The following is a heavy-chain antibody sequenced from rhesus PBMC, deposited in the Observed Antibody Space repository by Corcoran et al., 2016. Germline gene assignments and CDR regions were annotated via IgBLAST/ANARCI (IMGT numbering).Heavy chain of an antibody. CDR1: GFTFSAYG. Sequence: EVQLVESGGGLVQPGGSLRLSCAASGFTFSAYGMSWVRQAPGKGLEWVSYISNGGGSTYYAESVRGRFTSSRDKSKNTLALQMNSLRLEDTAVYYCAKEGAAGYWYFDLWGPGTPITISS. D-gene: IGHD6-13*01. V-gene: IGHV3S5*01. CDR3: AKEGAAGYWYFDL. CDR2: ISNGGGST. J-gene: IGHJ2*01.